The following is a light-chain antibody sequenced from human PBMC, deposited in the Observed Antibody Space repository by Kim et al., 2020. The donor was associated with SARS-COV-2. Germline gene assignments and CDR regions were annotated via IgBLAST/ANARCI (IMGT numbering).Light chain of an antibody. Sequence: ALRQTVTITCQGDSLRGYYASWFRQNSGQAPILVIYGDKTRPSGIPDRFSGSGSGNTASLTITGAQAEDEADYYCNSRDSSGNHVMFGGGTQLTVL. CDR3: NSRDSSGNHVM. V-gene: IGLV3-19*01. CDR2: GDK. CDR1: SLRGYY. J-gene: IGLJ3*02.